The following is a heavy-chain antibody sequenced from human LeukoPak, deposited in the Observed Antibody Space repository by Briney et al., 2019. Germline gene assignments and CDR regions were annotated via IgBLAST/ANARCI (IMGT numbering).Heavy chain of an antibody. CDR1: GFTFSSYG. D-gene: IGHD2-15*01. J-gene: IGHJ6*03. CDR2: IRYDESNK. V-gene: IGHV3-30*02. CDR3: ARDVDCSGGSCDYYYYMDV. Sequence: AGGSLRLSCAASGFTFSSYGMHWVRQAPGKGLEWVSFIRYDESNKYYADSVRGRFTISRENAKNSLYLQMNSLRAEDTAVYYCARDVDCSGGSCDYYYYMDVWGKGTTVTVSS.